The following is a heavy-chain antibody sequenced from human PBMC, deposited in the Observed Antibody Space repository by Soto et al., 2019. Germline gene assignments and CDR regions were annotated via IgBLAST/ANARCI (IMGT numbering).Heavy chain of an antibody. Sequence: ASVKVSCKASGYTFTSYGISWVRQAPGQGLEWMGWISAYNGNTNYAQKLQGRVTMTTDTSTSTAYMELRSLRSDDTAVYYCARVSRITIFGVVKEGRNWFDPWGQGTLVTVSS. J-gene: IGHJ5*02. V-gene: IGHV1-18*01. CDR3: ARVSRITIFGVVKEGRNWFDP. CDR2: ISAYNGNT. D-gene: IGHD3-3*01. CDR1: GYTFTSYG.